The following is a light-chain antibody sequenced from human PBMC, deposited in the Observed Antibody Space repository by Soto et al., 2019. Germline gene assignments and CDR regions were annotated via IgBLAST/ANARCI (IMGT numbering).Light chain of an antibody. J-gene: IGLJ1*01. CDR2: EVN. V-gene: IGLV2-14*01. Sequence: QSVLTQPASLSGAPGQSITISCTGTTSDIGAYDDVSCFQQHPGKSPKLMISEVNNRPSGVSNRFSGSKSGHTAYLTISGFQVEDEAEYFCSSFTTTSTHVFGTGTKVTVL. CDR1: TSDIGAYDD. CDR3: SSFTTTSTHV.